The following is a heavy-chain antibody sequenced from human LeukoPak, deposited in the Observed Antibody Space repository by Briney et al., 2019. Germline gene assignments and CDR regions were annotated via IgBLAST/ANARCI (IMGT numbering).Heavy chain of an antibody. V-gene: IGHV4-4*07. CDR1: GGSISDFY. Sequence: SETLSLPCTVSGGSISDFYWSWIRQPAGKGLEWIGRIYSGGSTNYNPSLKSRVTMSVDTSKKQFSLNLGSVTAADTAVYYCARDFDFWGQGTLVTVSS. CDR2: IYSGGST. CDR3: ARDFDF. J-gene: IGHJ4*02.